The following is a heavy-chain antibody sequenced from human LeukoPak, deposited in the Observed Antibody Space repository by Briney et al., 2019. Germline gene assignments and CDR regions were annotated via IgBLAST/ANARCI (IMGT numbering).Heavy chain of an antibody. V-gene: IGHV1-2*02. Sequence: SVKVSCKASGYTVSGYYILWVRQAPGQGLEWMGWINPNSGGTYYTQNFQGRVTMTRDTSISTAYMELSRLKSDDTAVYYCARSGSYWSDHWGQGTLVTVSS. CDR1: GYTVSGYY. D-gene: IGHD1-26*01. CDR2: INPNSGGT. J-gene: IGHJ5*02. CDR3: ARSGSYWSDH.